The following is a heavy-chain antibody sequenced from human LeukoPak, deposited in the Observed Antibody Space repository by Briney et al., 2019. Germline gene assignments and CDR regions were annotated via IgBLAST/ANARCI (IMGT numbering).Heavy chain of an antibody. CDR2: INHSGST. D-gene: IGHD5-12*01. V-gene: IGHV4-34*01. CDR3: ARSRYMATIFYYYYYMDV. Sequence: SETLSLTCAVSGGSISSGAYYWSWIRQPPGKGLEWIGEINHSGSTNYNPSLKSRVTISVDTSKNQFSLKLSSVTAADTAVYYCARSRYMATIFYYYYYMDVWGKGTTVTISS. J-gene: IGHJ6*03. CDR1: GGSISSGAYY.